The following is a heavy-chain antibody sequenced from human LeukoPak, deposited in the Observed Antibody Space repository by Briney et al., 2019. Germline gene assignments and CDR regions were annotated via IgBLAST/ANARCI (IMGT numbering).Heavy chain of an antibody. V-gene: IGHV4-59*01. J-gene: IGHJ4*02. CDR2: IYYSGST. CDR3: ARVTGYMIEDYFDY. Sequence: SETLSLTCTVSGGSISSYYWSWIRQPPGKGLEWIGYIYYSGSTYYNPSLRSRVTISVDTSKNQFSLKLSSVTAADTAVYYCARVTGYMIEDYFDYWGQGTLVTVSS. D-gene: IGHD3-22*01. CDR1: GGSISSYY.